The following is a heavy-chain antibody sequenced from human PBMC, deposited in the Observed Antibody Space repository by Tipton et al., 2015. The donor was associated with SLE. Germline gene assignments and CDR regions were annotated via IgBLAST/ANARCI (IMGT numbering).Heavy chain of an antibody. V-gene: IGHV4-4*07. CDR3: ARGQGPYYYYYYMDV. CDR2: VYTSGST. Sequence: LRLSCTVSGGSISSYYWSWIRQPAGKGLEWIGRVYTSGSTNYNPSLKSRVTISVDTSKNQFSLKLSSVTAADTAVYYCARGQGPYYYYYYMDVWGKGTTVTVSS. J-gene: IGHJ6*03. CDR1: GGSISSYY.